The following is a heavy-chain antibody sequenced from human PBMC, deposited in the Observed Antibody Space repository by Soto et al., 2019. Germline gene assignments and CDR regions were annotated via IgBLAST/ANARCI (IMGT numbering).Heavy chain of an antibody. CDR3: ARDHSSGYYYYYYGMDV. V-gene: IGHV1-18*01. CDR1: GYTFTSYG. D-gene: IGHD3-22*01. Sequence: ASVKVSCKASGYTFTSYGISWVRQAPGQGLEWMGWISAYNGNTNYAQKLQGRVTMTTDTSTSTAYMELRSLRSDDTAVYYCARDHSSGYYYYYYGMDVWGQGTTVTVPS. J-gene: IGHJ6*02. CDR2: ISAYNGNT.